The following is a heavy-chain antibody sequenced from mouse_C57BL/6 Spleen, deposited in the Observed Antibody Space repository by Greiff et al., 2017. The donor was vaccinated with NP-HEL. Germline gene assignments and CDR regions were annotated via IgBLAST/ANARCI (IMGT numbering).Heavy chain of an antibody. CDR2: IDPANGNT. CDR1: GFNIKNTY. CDR3: ASGQLRLKGFDY. V-gene: IGHV14-3*01. Sequence: VHVKQSVAELVRPGASVKLSCTASGFNIKNTYMHWVKQRPEQGLEWIGRIDPANGNTKYASKFQGKATITADTSSNTAYLQLSSLTSEDTAIYYCASGQLRLKGFDYWGQGTTLTVSS. D-gene: IGHD3-2*02. J-gene: IGHJ2*01.